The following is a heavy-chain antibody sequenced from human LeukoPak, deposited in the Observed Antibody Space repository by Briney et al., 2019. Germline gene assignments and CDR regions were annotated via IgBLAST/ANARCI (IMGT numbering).Heavy chain of an antibody. J-gene: IGHJ3*02. D-gene: IGHD6-19*01. CDR2: ISASGSTI. Sequence: GGSLRLSCAAAGLSFSSYDMYWVRQAPGKGLEWVAYISASGSTIDYADSVKGRFTISRDNAKNSLYLQMNSLRAEDTAVYYCARDLKPSIAVAGIDAFDIWGQGTMVTVSS. CDR1: GLSFSSYD. CDR3: ARDLKPSIAVAGIDAFDI. V-gene: IGHV3-48*03.